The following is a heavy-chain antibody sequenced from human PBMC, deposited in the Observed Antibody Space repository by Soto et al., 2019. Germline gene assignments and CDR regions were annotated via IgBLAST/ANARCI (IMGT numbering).Heavy chain of an antibody. Sequence: SETLSLTCAVYGGSFSGYYWSWIRQPPGKGLEWIGEINHSGSTNYNPSLKSRVTISVDTSKNQFSLKLSSVTAADTAVYYCARGPYYYGSGSYYNWFDPWRQGTLVTVSS. CDR1: GGSFSGYY. V-gene: IGHV4-34*01. J-gene: IGHJ5*02. CDR2: INHSGST. CDR3: ARGPYYYGSGSYYNWFDP. D-gene: IGHD3-10*01.